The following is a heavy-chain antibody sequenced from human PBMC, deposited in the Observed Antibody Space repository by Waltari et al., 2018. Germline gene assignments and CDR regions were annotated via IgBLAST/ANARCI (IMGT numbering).Heavy chain of an antibody. CDR3: ARDRGRGLYLDT. Sequence: QLQESGPGLMKPSGTLSLSCAVSGDSVSSSYWWSWVRQSPQTGLEWIGQVHGSGRATYNPSFASRVTVSLATSNNQFSLEVTSATAADTAVYFCARDRGRGLYLDTWGPGTLVTVSP. V-gene: IGHV4-4*02. CDR2: VHGSGRA. D-gene: IGHD2-15*01. J-gene: IGHJ4*02. CDR1: GDSVSSSYW.